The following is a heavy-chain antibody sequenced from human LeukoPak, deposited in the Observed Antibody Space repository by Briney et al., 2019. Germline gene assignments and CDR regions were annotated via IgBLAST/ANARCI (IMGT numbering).Heavy chain of an antibody. CDR2: ISGSGGST. J-gene: IGHJ4*02. CDR1: GITFRSHA. Sequence: PGGSLRLSCAASGITFRSHAMSWVRQAPGKGLEWVSTISGSGGSTYYADSVKGRFTISRDDSKQTLSLQMNSLRAEDTAVYYCARGDWLEYWGQGTLVTVSS. V-gene: IGHV3-23*01. D-gene: IGHD2-21*02. CDR3: ARGDWLEY.